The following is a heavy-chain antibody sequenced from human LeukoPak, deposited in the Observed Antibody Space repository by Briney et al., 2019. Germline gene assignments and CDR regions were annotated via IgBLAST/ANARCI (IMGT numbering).Heavy chain of an antibody. CDR2: ITRRGSTK. J-gene: IGHJ4*02. D-gene: IGHD2-15*01. Sequence: GGSLSLACAASGFTLSSYEMKWVRQAPGRGLEWVSYITRRGSTKYYADSVKGRFTISRDSAKNILYLQMNSLRAEDTAVYYCASESIYCSGGSCYPYYFDYWGQGTLVTVSS. CDR1: GFTLSSYE. CDR3: ASESIYCSGGSCYPYYFDY. V-gene: IGHV3-48*03.